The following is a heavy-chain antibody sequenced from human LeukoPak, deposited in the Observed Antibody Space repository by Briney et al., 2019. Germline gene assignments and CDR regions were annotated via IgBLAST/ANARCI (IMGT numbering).Heavy chain of an antibody. CDR3: ARDQSGTYCVDY. CDR2: ISYDGSAE. D-gene: IGHD1-26*01. V-gene: IGHV3-30*09. Sequence: GGSLRLSCAASGFTFSTFAIHWVRQAPGKAREWVAFISYDGSAEYYADSVKGRFAISRDSSKNTVYLQMNNLRAEDTSLYYCARDQSGTYCVDYWGQGTLVTVSS. CDR1: GFTFSTFA. J-gene: IGHJ4*02.